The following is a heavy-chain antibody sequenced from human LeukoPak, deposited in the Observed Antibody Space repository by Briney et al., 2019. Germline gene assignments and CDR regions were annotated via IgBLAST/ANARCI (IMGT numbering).Heavy chain of an antibody. Sequence: GSSVKVSCKASGGTFSSYAISWVRQAPGQGLEWMGRIIPILGIANYAQKFQGRVTITRNTSISTAYMELSSLRSEDTAVYYCAKGIKWELLRGAFDIWGQGTMVTVSS. CDR3: AKGIKWELLRGAFDI. V-gene: IGHV1-69*04. J-gene: IGHJ3*02. D-gene: IGHD1-26*01. CDR2: IIPILGIA. CDR1: GGTFSSYA.